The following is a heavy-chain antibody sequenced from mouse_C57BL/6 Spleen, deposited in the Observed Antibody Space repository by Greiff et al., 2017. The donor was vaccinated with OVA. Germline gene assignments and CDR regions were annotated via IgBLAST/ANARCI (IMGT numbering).Heavy chain of an antibody. CDR1: GYTFTSYW. D-gene: IGHD3-2*02. J-gene: IGHJ3*01. Sequence: QVQLQQPGAELVRPGSSVKLSCKASGYTFTSYWMHWVKQRPIQGLEWIGNIDPSDSETHYNQKFKDKATLTVDKSSSTAYMQLSSLTSEDSAVYYCARSGAQATLFAYWGQGTLVTVSA. V-gene: IGHV1-52*01. CDR2: IDPSDSET. CDR3: ARSGAQATLFAY.